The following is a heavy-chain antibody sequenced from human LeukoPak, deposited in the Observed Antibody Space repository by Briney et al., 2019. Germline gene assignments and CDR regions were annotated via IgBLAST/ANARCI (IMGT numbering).Heavy chain of an antibody. Sequence: GGSLRLSCAASGTIVSNSYMNWVRQAPGKGLEWVSVMYSSGTTFYADSVEGRFTMSRDNSKNTLYLQMNSLRVEDTAVYYCARDPSGNLHFDYWGQGTLVTVSS. CDR3: ARDPSGNLHFDY. V-gene: IGHV3-53*01. J-gene: IGHJ4*02. D-gene: IGHD6-19*01. CDR1: GTIVSNSY. CDR2: MYSSGTT.